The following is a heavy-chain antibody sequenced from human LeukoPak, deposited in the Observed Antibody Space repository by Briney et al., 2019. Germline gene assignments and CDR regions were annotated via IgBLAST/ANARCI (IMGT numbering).Heavy chain of an antibody. J-gene: IGHJ5*02. CDR2: IIPIFGTA. V-gene: IGHV1-69*05. Sequence: SVKVSCKASGGTFSSYPSSWVRQAPGQGLEWMGGIIPIFGTANYAQKCQGRVTITTDESTSTAYMELSSLRSEDTAVYYCASSPKIYCSGGSCYEGDNWFDPWGQGTLVTVSS. D-gene: IGHD2-15*01. CDR1: GGTFSSYP. CDR3: ASSPKIYCSGGSCYEGDNWFDP.